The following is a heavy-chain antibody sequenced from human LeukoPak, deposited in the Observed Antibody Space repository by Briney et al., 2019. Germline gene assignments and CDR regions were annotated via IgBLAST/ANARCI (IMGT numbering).Heavy chain of an antibody. CDR1: GYTFTDYN. V-gene: IGHV1-2*02. D-gene: IGHD2-2*02. CDR2: INPNSGGT. Sequence: GASVKVSCKASGYTFTDYNIHWVRQAPGQGLEWMGWINPNSGGTNYAQKFQGRVTMTRDTSISTAYMELTRLRSDDTAVYYCARDGGDCSSPSCYTVAPGYWGQGTLVTVSS. J-gene: IGHJ4*02. CDR3: ARDGGDCSSPSCYTVAPGY.